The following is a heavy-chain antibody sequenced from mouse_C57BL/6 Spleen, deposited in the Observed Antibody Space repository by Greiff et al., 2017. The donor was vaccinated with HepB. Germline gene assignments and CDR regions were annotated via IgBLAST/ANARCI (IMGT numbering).Heavy chain of an antibody. J-gene: IGHJ4*01. Sequence: EVLLVESGGGLVKPGGSLKLSCAASGFTFSDYGMHWVRQAPEKGLEWVAYISSGSSTIYYADTVKGRFTISRDNAKNTLFLQMTSLRSEDTAMYYCARRILRRDAMDYWGQGTSVTVSS. CDR3: ARRILRRDAMDY. D-gene: IGHD5-2*01. V-gene: IGHV5-17*01. CDR2: ISSGSSTI. CDR1: GFTFSDYG.